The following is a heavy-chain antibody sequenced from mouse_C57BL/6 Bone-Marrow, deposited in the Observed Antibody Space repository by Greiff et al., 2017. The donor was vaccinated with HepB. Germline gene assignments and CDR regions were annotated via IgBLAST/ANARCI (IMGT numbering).Heavy chain of an antibody. CDR3: ATPYYYGSSLFAY. CDR2: ISSGSSTI. V-gene: IGHV5-17*01. Sequence: EVQVVESGGGLVKPGGSLKLSCAASGFTFSDYGMHWVRQAPEKGLEWVAYISSGSSTIYYADTVKGRFTISRDNAKNTLFLQMTSLRSEDTAMYYCATPYYYGSSLFAYWGQGTLVTVSA. J-gene: IGHJ3*01. D-gene: IGHD1-1*01. CDR1: GFTFSDYG.